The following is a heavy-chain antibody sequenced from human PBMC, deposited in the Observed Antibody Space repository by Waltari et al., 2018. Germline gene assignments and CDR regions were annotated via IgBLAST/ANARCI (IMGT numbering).Heavy chain of an antibody. CDR2: ISSSGSTI. CDR3: ASLPAGPFDY. D-gene: IGHD2-2*01. J-gene: IGHJ4*02. Sequence: EVQLVESGGGLVQPGGSLSTSCAASGLTFSCYELNGVRQAPGKGLEWVSYISSSGSTIYYADSVKGRFTISRDNAKNSLYLQMNSLRAEDTAVYYCASLPAGPFDYWGQGTLVTVSS. CDR1: GLTFSCYE. V-gene: IGHV3-48*03.